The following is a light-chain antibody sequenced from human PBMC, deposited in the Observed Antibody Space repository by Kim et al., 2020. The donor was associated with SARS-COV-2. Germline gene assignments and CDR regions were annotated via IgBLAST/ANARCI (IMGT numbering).Light chain of an antibody. CDR2: QDS. J-gene: IGLJ3*02. Sequence: SYELTQPPSVPVSPGHTASITCSGVNLGDRYACWYQQKLGQSPVLVIYQDSKRSSGIPERFSGSYFGYIATLTISGTQPMDEDDDYCQAWYSSTFYVFGGGTKLTVL. CDR1: NLGDRY. CDR3: QAWYSSTFYV. V-gene: IGLV3-1*01.